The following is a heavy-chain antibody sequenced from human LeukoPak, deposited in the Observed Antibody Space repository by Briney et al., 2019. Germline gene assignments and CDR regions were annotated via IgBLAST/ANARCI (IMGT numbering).Heavy chain of an antibody. J-gene: IGHJ4*02. CDR3: ARVNSRLAYFDY. D-gene: IGHD6-25*01. CDR2: IYHSGNT. V-gene: IGHV4-38-2*02. Sequence: SETLSLTCTVSSYSISSGYYWGWIRQPPRKGLEWIGSIYHSGNTYYNPSLKSRLTISLDTSKNQFSLKLRSVTAADTAVYYCARVNSRLAYFDYWGQGTLVTVSS. CDR1: SYSISSGYY.